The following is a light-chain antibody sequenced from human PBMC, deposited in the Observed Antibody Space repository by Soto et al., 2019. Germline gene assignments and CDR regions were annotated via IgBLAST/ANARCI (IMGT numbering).Light chain of an antibody. CDR1: QSVSSSY. Sequence: EIVLTQSPGTLSLSPGERATLSCRASQSVSSSYLAWYQQKPGQAPRLLIYGASSRATGIPDRFSGSGSGTDFTLTISRLEPEDFAVYYCQQYGSSPPLMYTFGQGTKLEIE. CDR3: QQYGSSPPLMYT. V-gene: IGKV3-20*01. J-gene: IGKJ2*01. CDR2: GAS.